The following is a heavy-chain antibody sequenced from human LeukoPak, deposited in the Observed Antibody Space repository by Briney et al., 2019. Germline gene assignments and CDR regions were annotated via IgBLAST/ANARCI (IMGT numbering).Heavy chain of an antibody. Sequence: PSETLSLTCAVYGGSFSGYYWSWIRQPPGKGLEWIGEINHSGSTNYNPSLKSRVTISVDTSKNQFSLKLSSVTAADTAVYYCARRINLAYYYGSGSYYNGGWFDPWGQGTLVTVSS. D-gene: IGHD3-10*01. CDR1: GGSFSGYY. V-gene: IGHV4-34*01. J-gene: IGHJ5*02. CDR2: INHSGST. CDR3: ARRINLAYYYGSGSYYNGGWFDP.